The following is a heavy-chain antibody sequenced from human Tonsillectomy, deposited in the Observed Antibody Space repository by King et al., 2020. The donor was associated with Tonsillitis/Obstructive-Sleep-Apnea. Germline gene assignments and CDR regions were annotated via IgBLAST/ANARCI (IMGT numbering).Heavy chain of an antibody. J-gene: IGHJ4*02. Sequence: LVQSGAEVKKPGASMKVSCKASGYTFTSHYIHWVRQAPGQGLEWMGIINPNVGSTSCAHKFQGRVTVTRDTSTSTVYMELSSLRSEDTAVYYCARGGTYFYGSGSYYPFDYWGQGTLVTVSS. CDR2: INPNVGST. CDR1: GYTFTSHY. V-gene: IGHV1-46*01. CDR3: ARGGTYFYGSGSYYPFDY. D-gene: IGHD3-10*01.